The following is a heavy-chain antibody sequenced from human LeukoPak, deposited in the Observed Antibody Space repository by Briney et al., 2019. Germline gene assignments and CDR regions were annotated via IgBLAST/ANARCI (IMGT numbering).Heavy chain of an antibody. V-gene: IGHV1-46*01. J-gene: IGHJ4*02. Sequence: GASVKVSCKASGYTFTSYYMHWVRQAPGQGLEWMGIINPSGGSTSYAQKFQGRVTMTRDTSTSTVYMELSSLRSEDTAVYYCARAAGATFLSDYFDYWGQGTLVTVSS. CDR3: ARAAGATFLSDYFDY. CDR2: INPSGGST. CDR1: GYTFTSYY. D-gene: IGHD1-26*01.